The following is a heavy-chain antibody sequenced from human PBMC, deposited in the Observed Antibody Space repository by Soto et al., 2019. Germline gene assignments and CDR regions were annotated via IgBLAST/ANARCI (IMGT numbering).Heavy chain of an antibody. V-gene: IGHV1-69*02. CDR1: GGTFRNYP. CDR2: IFPLTDIP. CDR3: ARGPFVVLNYFES. J-gene: IGHJ4*02. Sequence: QVQLVQSGTEVKKPGSSVKVSCKASGGTFRNYPINWVRQAPGQGLEWMGSIFPLTDIPDYAQNFQARLTISADNSTSTAYMELCSLTSDDTAMYFCARGPFVVLNYFESWGQGTLVTVSS.